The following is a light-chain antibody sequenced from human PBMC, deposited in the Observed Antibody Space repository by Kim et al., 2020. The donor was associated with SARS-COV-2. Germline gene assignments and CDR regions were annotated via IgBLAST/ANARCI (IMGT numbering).Light chain of an antibody. CDR1: KLGDKY. CDR3: QAWDSSTGVV. CDR2: QDN. V-gene: IGLV3-1*01. J-gene: IGLJ2*01. Sequence: SYELTQPPSVSVSPGQTASITCSGDKLGDKYACWYQQKPGQSPVLVIYQDNKQPSGIPERFSGSNSGNTATLTISGTQAMDEADYYCQAWDSSTGVVFGGRTKLTVL.